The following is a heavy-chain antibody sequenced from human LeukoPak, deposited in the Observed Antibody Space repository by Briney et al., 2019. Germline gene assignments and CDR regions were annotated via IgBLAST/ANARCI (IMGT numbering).Heavy chain of an antibody. J-gene: IGHJ4*02. CDR1: GGSIISSSYY. V-gene: IGHV4-39*02. CDR3: ARDDYYDSSGYYGIDY. CDR2: IYYSGSS. Sequence: SETLSLTCTVSGGSIISSSYYWGWIRQPPGKGLEWIASIYYSGSSYYNPSLKSRVTISVDTSKNQFSLKLSSVTAADTAVYYCARDDYYDSSGYYGIDYWGQGTLVTVSS. D-gene: IGHD3-22*01.